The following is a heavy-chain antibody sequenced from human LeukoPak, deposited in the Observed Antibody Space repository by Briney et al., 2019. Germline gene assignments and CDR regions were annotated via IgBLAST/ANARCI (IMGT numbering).Heavy chain of an antibody. CDR1: GGSISSHY. CDR2: IYYSGST. CDR3: ARGRIDTAIFGY. J-gene: IGHJ4*02. D-gene: IGHD5-18*01. Sequence: SETLSLTCTVSGGSISSHYWSWIRQPPGKGLEWIGYIYYSGSTNYNPSLKSRVTISIDTSKNQFSLKLSSVTAADTAVYYCARGRIDTAIFGYWGQGTLVTVSS. V-gene: IGHV4-59*11.